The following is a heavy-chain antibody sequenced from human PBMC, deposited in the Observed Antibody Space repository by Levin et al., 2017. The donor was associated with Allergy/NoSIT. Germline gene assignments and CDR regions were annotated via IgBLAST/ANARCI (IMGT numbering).Heavy chain of an antibody. CDR2: ISSDGDDT. D-gene: IGHD6-13*01. CDR1: GFTFSKSA. J-gene: IGHJ6*02. CDR3: AKGGSSPKFAYYGLDV. V-gene: IGHV3-23*01. Sequence: PGGSLRLSCAASGFTFSKSAMCWVRQAPGKGLEWVSAISSDGDDTYFADSVKGRFTSSRDNSQNTVYLQMNSLRADDTAVYFCAKGGSSPKFAYYGLDVWGQGTTVTVAS.